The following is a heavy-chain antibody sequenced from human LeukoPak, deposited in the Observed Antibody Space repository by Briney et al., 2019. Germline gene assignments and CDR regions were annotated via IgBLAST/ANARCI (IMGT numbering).Heavy chain of an antibody. CDR3: ARVGTAIGSFDI. D-gene: IGHD5-18*01. Sequence: SETLSLTCTVSGDSIRSYYWSWIRQPPGKGLEWIGYIYYSGTTNYNPSLKSRVTISVDTSKKQFSLKLSSVTAADSAVYYCARVGTAIGSFDIWGQGTMVTVSS. V-gene: IGHV4-59*12. CDR1: GDSIRSYY. J-gene: IGHJ3*02. CDR2: IYYSGTT.